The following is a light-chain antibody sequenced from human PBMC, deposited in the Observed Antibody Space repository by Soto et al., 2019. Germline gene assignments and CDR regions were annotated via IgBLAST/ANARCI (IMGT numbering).Light chain of an antibody. CDR2: DAS. CDR3: QQRSNWPPT. J-gene: IGKJ2*01. Sequence: EIVLTQSPATLSLSPGERATLFCRASQSIGTYLAWYQQKSGQAPRLLIYDASNRATGIPARFSGGGSGTDFILPVSSLEPEDFAVYYCQQRSNWPPTFGQGTKLEI. CDR1: QSIGTY. V-gene: IGKV3-11*01.